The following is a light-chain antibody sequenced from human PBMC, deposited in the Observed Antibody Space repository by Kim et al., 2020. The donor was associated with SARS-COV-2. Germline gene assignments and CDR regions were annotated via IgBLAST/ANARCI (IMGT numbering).Light chain of an antibody. CDR3: QSCDPATHWV. Sequence: KMVTICSTSNSDSMVRYFVQWYQQRPGSAPTTVIYEDNQRPSGVPARFSASVDTSSNSASLTISGLGNEDEDYYYCQSCDPATHWVFGGGTQLTVL. J-gene: IGLJ3*02. V-gene: IGLV6-57*02. CDR2: EDN. CDR1: SDSMVRYF.